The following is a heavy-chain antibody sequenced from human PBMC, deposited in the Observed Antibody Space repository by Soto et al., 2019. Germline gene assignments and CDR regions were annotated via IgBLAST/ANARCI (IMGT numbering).Heavy chain of an antibody. V-gene: IGHV3-21*06. CDR1: GFSFSSYT. CDR2: ITNRGTHT. D-gene: IGHD2-15*01. Sequence: PGGSLRLSCTASGFSFSSYTMNWVRQAPGKGLQWVASITNRGTHTYSADSVRGRFTISRDNDKNSLYLQMNNLRAEDTATYYCARAHEVAWFDSWGLGTLVTVSS. J-gene: IGHJ5*01. CDR3: ARAHEVAWFDS.